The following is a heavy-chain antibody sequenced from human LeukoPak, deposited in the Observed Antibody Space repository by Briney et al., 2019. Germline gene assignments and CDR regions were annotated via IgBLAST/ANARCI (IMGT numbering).Heavy chain of an antibody. Sequence: SETLSLTCGVYGGSFSAYYWTWIRQPPGKGLEWIGEINHSGSTNYNPSLKSRVTMSVDTPKNQFSLKLRSVTAADTAVYYCARGFDYWGQGTLVTVSS. V-gene: IGHV4-34*01. J-gene: IGHJ4*02. CDR3: ARGFDY. CDR1: GGSFSAYY. CDR2: INHSGST.